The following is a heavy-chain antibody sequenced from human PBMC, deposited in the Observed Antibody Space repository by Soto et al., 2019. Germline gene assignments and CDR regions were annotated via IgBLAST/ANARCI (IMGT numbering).Heavy chain of an antibody. CDR3: ARDAYSNWFDH. D-gene: IGHD2-21*01. V-gene: IGHV4-4*07. CDR1: SGSISGYY. Sequence: SETLSLTCTVSSGSISGYYWSWIRQPAGKGLEWIGRIYTSGSTNYNPSLKSRVTMSVDKSKNQFSLMLSSVTAAATAVYYCARDAYSNWFDHGGQGTLVTVSS. CDR2: IYTSGST. J-gene: IGHJ5*02.